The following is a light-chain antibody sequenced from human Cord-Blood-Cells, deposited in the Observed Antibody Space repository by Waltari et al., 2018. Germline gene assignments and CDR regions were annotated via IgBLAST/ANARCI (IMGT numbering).Light chain of an antibody. CDR2: GAS. CDR1: QSVSSN. V-gene: IGKV3-15*01. CDR3: QQYNNWPRT. J-gene: IGKJ1*01. Sequence: VMTQSPATLSVSPGDRASLSYRASQSVSSNLAWYQQKPGQAPRLLIYGASTRATGIPARFSGSGSGTEFTLTISSLQSEDFAVYYCQQYNNWPRTFGQGTKVEIK.